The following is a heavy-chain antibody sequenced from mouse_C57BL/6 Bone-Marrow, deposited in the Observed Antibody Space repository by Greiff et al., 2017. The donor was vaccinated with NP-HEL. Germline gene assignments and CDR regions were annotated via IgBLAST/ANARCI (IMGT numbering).Heavy chain of an antibody. J-gene: IGHJ4*01. V-gene: IGHV1-15*01. D-gene: IGHD3-1*01. CDR3: TRGLRSAMDY. CDR1: GYTFTDYE. Sequence: VQLQQSGAELVRPGASVTLSCKASGYTFTDYEMHWVKQTPVHGLEWIGAIDPETGGTAYNQKFKGKAILTADKSSSTAYMELRSLTSEDSAVYCCTRGLRSAMDYWGQGTSVTVSS. CDR2: IDPETGGT.